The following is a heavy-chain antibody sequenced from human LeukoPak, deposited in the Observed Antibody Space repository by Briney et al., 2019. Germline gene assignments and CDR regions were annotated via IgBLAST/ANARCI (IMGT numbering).Heavy chain of an antibody. Sequence: ASVKVSCKASGYTFTSYGISWVRQAPGQGREWMGWISAYNGNTNYAQKLQGRVTMTTDTSTSTAYMELRSLRSDDTAMYYCARHGSGSYYNLPTDYWGQGTLVTVSS. D-gene: IGHD3-10*01. CDR3: ARHGSGSYYNLPTDY. CDR1: GYTFTSYG. V-gene: IGHV1-18*01. CDR2: ISAYNGNT. J-gene: IGHJ4*02.